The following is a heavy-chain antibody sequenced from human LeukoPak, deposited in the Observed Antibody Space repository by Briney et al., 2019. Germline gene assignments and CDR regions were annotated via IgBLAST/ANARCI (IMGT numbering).Heavy chain of an antibody. CDR2: IKLDGSEK. J-gene: IGHJ6*02. V-gene: IGHV3-7*03. CDR3: ARDGGSFSYNMDV. CDR1: GFSFGKYW. D-gene: IGHD1-26*01. Sequence: GGSLRLSCVASGFSFGKYWMSWVRQAPGKGLEWVANIKLDGSEKNYVDSVKGRFTISRDNTKNSLYLQMNSLRAEDTAVFYCARDGGSFSYNMDVWGQGTTVTVSS.